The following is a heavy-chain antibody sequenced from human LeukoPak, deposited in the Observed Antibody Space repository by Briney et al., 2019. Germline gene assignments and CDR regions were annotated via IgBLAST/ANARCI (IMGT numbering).Heavy chain of an antibody. CDR3: ARGSFSLVDGKYFQH. D-gene: IGHD6-6*01. J-gene: IGHJ1*01. Sequence: GASVKVSCKASGYTFTGYHMHWVRQAPGQGLEWMGWINPNSGGTNYAQKFQGRVTMTRDTSISTAYMELSRLRSDDTAVYYCARGSFSLVDGKYFQHWGQGTLVTVSS. CDR2: INPNSGGT. CDR1: GYTFTGYH. V-gene: IGHV1-2*02.